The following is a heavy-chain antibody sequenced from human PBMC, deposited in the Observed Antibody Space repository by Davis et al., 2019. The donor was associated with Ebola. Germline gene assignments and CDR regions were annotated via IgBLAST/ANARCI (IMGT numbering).Heavy chain of an antibody. Sequence: ASVKVSCKASGYTFTGYYMHWVRQAPGQGLEWMGWINPHNGNTNHAQNVQGRVTMTTDTSTSTAYMEVGSLKSDDTAVYYCARAQFPTTSDHWGQGTLVTVSS. D-gene: IGHD1-1*01. V-gene: IGHV1-18*04. CDR3: ARAQFPTTSDH. CDR2: INPHNGNT. CDR1: GYTFTGYY. J-gene: IGHJ4*02.